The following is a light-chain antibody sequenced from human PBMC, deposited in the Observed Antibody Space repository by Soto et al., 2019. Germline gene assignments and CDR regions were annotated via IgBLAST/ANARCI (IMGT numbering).Light chain of an antibody. CDR1: QSISSW. J-gene: IGKJ1*01. CDR3: QQYNSYST. CDR2: EAS. V-gene: IGKV1-5*03. Sequence: DIEMTQSPSTLSASVGDRVTITCRASQSISSWLAWYQQKPGKAPKLLIYEASSLASGVPSRFSGSGSATEFPLTISSLQPDDFASYYRQQYNSYSTFGQGTKVEIK.